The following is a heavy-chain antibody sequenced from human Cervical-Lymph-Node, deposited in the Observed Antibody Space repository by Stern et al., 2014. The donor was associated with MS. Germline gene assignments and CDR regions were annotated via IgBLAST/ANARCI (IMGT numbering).Heavy chain of an antibody. J-gene: IGHJ4*02. CDR2: INPSGGST. V-gene: IGHV1-46*01. Sequence: VQLVQSGAEVKKPGASVKVSCKASGYTFTSYYMHWVRQAPGQGLEWMGIINPSGGSTSYAQKFQGRVTMTRDTSTSTVYMELSSLRSEDTAVYYCARDLARDDSSGYYDYWGQGTLVTVSS. D-gene: IGHD3-22*01. CDR1: GYTFTSYY. CDR3: ARDLARDDSSGYYDY.